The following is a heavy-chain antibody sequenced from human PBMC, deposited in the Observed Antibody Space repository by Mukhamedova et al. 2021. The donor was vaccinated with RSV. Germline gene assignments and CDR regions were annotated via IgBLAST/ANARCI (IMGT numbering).Heavy chain of an antibody. Sequence: VKGRFTISRDNANNSLYLQMNSLRAEDTALYYCAREVDDNDFWTGYYVHWGQGTQVTVSS. CDR3: AREVDDNDFWTGYYVH. D-gene: IGHD3/OR15-3a*01. V-gene: IGHV3-11*01. J-gene: IGHJ1*01.